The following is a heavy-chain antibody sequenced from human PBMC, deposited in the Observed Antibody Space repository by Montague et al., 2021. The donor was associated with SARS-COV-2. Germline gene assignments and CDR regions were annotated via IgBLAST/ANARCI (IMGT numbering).Heavy chain of an antibody. V-gene: IGHV4-4*07. Sequence: SETRSLTCSVSGGSISNYYWSWIRQSAGKGLEWIGRIYSSGSTNYNPSLKSRVTMSVDTSKNQFSLKLGSVTAADTAVYYCARDSHYYDSSGHFDYWGQGTLVTVSS. CDR2: IYSSGST. CDR1: GGSISNYY. CDR3: ARDSHYYDSSGHFDY. D-gene: IGHD3-22*01. J-gene: IGHJ4*02.